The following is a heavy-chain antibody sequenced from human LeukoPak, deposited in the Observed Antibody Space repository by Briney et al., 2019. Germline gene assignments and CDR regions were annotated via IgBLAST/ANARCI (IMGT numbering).Heavy chain of an antibody. CDR2: IYYSGST. D-gene: IGHD4/OR15-4a*01. V-gene: IGHV4-59*01. J-gene: IGHJ4*02. CDR1: GGSISSYY. CDR3: ARANYGFLYYFDY. Sequence: SETLSLTCTVSGGSISSYYWSWIRQPPGKGLEWIGYIYYSGSTNYNPSLKSRVTISVDTSKNQFSLKLSSVTAADTAVYDCARANYGFLYYFDYWGQGTLVTVSS.